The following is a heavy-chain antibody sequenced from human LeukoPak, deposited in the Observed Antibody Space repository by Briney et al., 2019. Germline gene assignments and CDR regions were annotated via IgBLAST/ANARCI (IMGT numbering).Heavy chain of an antibody. V-gene: IGHV4-39*07. J-gene: IGHJ6*03. Sequence: SETLSLTCTVSGGSISNSSYYWGWIRQPPGKGLEWIGSIYYSGSTYYNPSLKSRVTISVDASKNQFSLKLSSVTAADTAVYYCARDFLVAANSGDYYYMDVWGKGTTVTVSS. CDR2: IYYSGST. D-gene: IGHD2-15*01. CDR1: GGSISNSSYY. CDR3: ARDFLVAANSGDYYYMDV.